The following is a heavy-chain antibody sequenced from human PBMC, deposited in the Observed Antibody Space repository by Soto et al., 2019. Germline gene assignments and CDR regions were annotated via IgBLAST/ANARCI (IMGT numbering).Heavy chain of an antibody. CDR3: AREQATYDS. J-gene: IGHJ4*02. Sequence: PGGSLRLSCEASGFTFKDYYTSWIRQAPGKGLEWVSYISTTGSTIYYADVVKGRFTISRDNAKNSLYLQMNSLRAEDTAIYYCAREQATYDSWGQGTLVTVSS. V-gene: IGHV3-11*01. CDR1: GFTFKDYY. CDR2: ISTTGSTI.